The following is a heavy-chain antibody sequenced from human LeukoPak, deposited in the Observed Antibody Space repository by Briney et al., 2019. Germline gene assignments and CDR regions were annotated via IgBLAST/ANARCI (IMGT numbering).Heavy chain of an antibody. V-gene: IGHV3-30*18. CDR1: GFTFSSYW. D-gene: IGHD3-10*01. CDR2: ISYDGSNK. J-gene: IGHJ4*02. Sequence: GGSLRLSCAASGFTFSSYWMSWVRQAPGKGLEWVAVISYDGSNKYYADSVKGRFTISRDNSKNTLYLQMNSLRAEDTAVYYCAKNEGNSDYWGQGTLVTVSS. CDR3: AKNEGNSDY.